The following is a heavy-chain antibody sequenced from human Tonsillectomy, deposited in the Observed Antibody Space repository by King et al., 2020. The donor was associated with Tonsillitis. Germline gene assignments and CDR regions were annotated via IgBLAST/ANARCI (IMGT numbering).Heavy chain of an antibody. CDR1: GFVFDDFA. V-gene: IGHV3-49*03. J-gene: IGHJ6*02. CDR3: TRVLGVIVGAYYFGMGV. Sequence: VQLVESGGGLVQPGRSLRLSCTASGFVFDDFAMTWYRQAPGKGLEWVGFIRSKAYGGTTDYAASVKGRFTISRDDFKSIAYLQMSSLKTEDTAVYYCTRVLGVIVGAYYFGMGVWGQGTTVTVSS. CDR2: IRSKAYGGTT. D-gene: IGHD1-26*01.